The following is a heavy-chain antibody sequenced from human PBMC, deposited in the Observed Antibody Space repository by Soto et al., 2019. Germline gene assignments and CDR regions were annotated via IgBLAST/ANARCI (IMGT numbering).Heavy chain of an antibody. J-gene: IGHJ6*02. CDR3: ASVLGAAAGSRYYYYGMDV. CDR2: IDPSDSYT. Sequence: GESLKISCKGSGYSFTSYWISWVRQMPGKGLEWMGRIDPSDSYTNYSPSFQGHVTISADKSISTAYLQWSSLKASDTAMYYCASVLGAAAGSRYYYYGMDVWGQGTTVTVSS. V-gene: IGHV5-10-1*01. D-gene: IGHD6-13*01. CDR1: GYSFTSYW.